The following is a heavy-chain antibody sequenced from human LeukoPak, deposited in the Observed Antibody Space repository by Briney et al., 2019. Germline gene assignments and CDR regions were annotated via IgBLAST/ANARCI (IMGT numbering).Heavy chain of an antibody. D-gene: IGHD2-2*01. CDR3: ARDSSGTRGSLDY. CDR2: IWYDGSNK. J-gene: IGHJ4*02. CDR1: GFTFSSYG. Sequence: GGSLRLSCAASGFTFSSYGMHWVRQAPGKGLEWVAVIWYDGSNKYYADSVKGRFTISRDNSKNTLYLQMNSLRAEDTAVYYCARDSSGTRGSLDYWGQGTLVTVSS. V-gene: IGHV3-33*01.